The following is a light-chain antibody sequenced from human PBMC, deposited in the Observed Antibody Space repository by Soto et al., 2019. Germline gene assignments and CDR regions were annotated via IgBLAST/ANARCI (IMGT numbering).Light chain of an antibody. CDR3: QHYNNWPPTYT. CDR1: QSVSSN. Sequence: EIVMTQSPATLSVSPGERATLSCRASQSVSSNLAWYQQKPGQAPRLLIYGASTRATGIPARFSGSGSGTEFTLTISSLQSEDFAVYHCQHYNNWPPTYTFGQGTKLQIK. CDR2: GAS. V-gene: IGKV3-15*01. J-gene: IGKJ2*01.